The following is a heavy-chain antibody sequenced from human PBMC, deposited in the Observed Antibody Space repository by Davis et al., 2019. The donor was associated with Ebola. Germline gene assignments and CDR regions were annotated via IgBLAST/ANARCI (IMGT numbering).Heavy chain of an antibody. CDR2: IWYDGSNK. V-gene: IGHV3-33*08. J-gene: IGHJ6*02. Sequence: GGSLRLSCAASGFTFSSYGIHWVRQAPGKGLEWVAVIWYDGSNKYYADSVKGRFTISRDNSKNTLYLQMNSLKTEDTAVYYCTTVPPIVVVPAAIFLYGMDVWGQGTTVTVSS. CDR3: TTVPPIVVVPAAIFLYGMDV. D-gene: IGHD2-2*01. CDR1: GFTFSSYG.